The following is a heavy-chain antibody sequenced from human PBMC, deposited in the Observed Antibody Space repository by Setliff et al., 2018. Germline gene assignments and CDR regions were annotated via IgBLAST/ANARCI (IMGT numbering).Heavy chain of an antibody. J-gene: IGHJ6*02. V-gene: IGHV1-18*01. Sequence: ASVKVSCKASGYTFTTYGISWVRQAPGQGLEWMGWISADNGNTNYAQNLQGRVTMTKDTSTSTSYLELRSLRSDDTAIYYCARVRKNDDSNNWYGASYYSYHYAMDVWGLGTTVTVSS. D-gene: IGHD6-13*01. CDR3: ARVRKNDDSNNWYGASYYSYHYAMDV. CDR2: ISADNGNT. CDR1: GYTFTTYG.